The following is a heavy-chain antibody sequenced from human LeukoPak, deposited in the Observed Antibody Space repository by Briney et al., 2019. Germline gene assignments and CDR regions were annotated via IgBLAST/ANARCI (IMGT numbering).Heavy chain of an antibody. CDR3: ARDLIAAAGPFDY. Sequence: GGSLRLSCAASGFTFSSYWMSWVRQTPGKGLEWVANIKQDGSEKYYVDSVKGRFTISRDNAKNSLYLQMNSLRAEDTAVYYCARDLIAAAGPFDYWGQGTLVTVSS. D-gene: IGHD6-13*01. CDR2: IKQDGSEK. CDR1: GFTFSSYW. V-gene: IGHV3-7*01. J-gene: IGHJ4*02.